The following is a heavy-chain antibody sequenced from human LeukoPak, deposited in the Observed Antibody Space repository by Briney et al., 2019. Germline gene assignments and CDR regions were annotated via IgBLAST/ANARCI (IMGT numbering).Heavy chain of an antibody. CDR3: ANPNRGKHSSSWYRGFDS. CDR1: GFTFSGYA. D-gene: IGHD6-13*01. Sequence: GGSLRLSCAASGFTFSGYAMSWVRQAPGKGLEWVSGMSGSAGNTYYADSVKGRFTISRDNSKNTLYLQMNSLRAEDTAIYYCANPNRGKHSSSWYRGFDSWGQGTLVSVSS. J-gene: IGHJ4*02. CDR2: MSGSAGNT. V-gene: IGHV3-23*01.